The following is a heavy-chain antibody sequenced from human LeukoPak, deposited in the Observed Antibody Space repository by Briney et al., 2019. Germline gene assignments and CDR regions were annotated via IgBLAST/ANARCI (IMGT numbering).Heavy chain of an antibody. J-gene: IGHJ4*02. CDR2: INHSGST. Sequence: GSLRLPCAASGFTFSSYWMNWARQPPGKGLEWIGEINHSGSTNYNPSLKSRVTISVDTSKNQFSLKLSSVTAADTAVYYCARGLFIAAARAFDYWGQGTLVTVSS. D-gene: IGHD6-13*01. V-gene: IGHV4-34*01. CDR1: GFTFSSYW. CDR3: ARGLFIAAARAFDY.